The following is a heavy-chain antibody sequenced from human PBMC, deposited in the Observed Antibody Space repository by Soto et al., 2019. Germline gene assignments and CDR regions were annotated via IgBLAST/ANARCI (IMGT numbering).Heavy chain of an antibody. Sequence: ASVKISCKASGYTFTNYGIIWVRQAPGQGLEWMGWISTYNGNTNFAQKLQGRVTMTTDTSASTAYMELRSLRSDDTAVYYCARSGYCSSTSCPLKYYSYGMDVWGQGTTVTVS. D-gene: IGHD2-2*01. CDR1: GYTFTNYG. CDR2: ISTYNGNT. V-gene: IGHV1-18*01. J-gene: IGHJ6*02. CDR3: ARSGYCSSTSCPLKYYSYGMDV.